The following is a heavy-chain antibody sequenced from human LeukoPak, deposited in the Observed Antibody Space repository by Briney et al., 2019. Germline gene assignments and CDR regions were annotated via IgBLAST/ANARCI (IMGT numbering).Heavy chain of an antibody. D-gene: IGHD4-11*01. CDR3: ARDAQRGFDYSNSLQY. CDR2: IWSDGTNR. J-gene: IGHJ4*02. Sequence: GGSLRLSCAATGFTFNHYGMHWVRQAPGKGLEWVAVIWSDGTNRYYAGSVKGRFTISRADSRNTVYLQMNTLGPEDTGMYYCARDAQRGFDYSNSLQYWGQGTPVTVST. CDR1: GFTFNHYG. V-gene: IGHV3-33*01.